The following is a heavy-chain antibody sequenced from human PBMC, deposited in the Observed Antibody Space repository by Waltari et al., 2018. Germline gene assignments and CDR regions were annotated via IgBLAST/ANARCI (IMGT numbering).Heavy chain of an antibody. J-gene: IGHJ2*01. CDR1: GFTFSTYA. Sequence: EVQLLESGGALVQPGGSLRLSCAASGFTFSTYAMSWVRQSPGKGLEWVSAIGGSDGVTYYADSVRGRLTISRDNSKNTLFLQMNSLRVEDTAVYYCARRPRAYTGGDSSDYYYFNLWGRGTLVTVSS. V-gene: IGHV3-23*01. CDR2: IGGSDGVT. CDR3: ARRPRAYTGGDSSDYYYFNL. D-gene: IGHD2-21*01.